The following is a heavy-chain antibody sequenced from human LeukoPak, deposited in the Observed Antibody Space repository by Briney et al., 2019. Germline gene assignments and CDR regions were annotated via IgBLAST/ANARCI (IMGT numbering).Heavy chain of an antibody. CDR2: IIPIFGTA. J-gene: IGHJ4*02. CDR3: ARSYYYDSSGYTLFDY. CDR1: GYTFTGYY. D-gene: IGHD3-22*01. V-gene: IGHV1-69*05. Sequence: ASVKVSCKASGYTFTGYYMHWVRQAPGQGLEWMGGIIPIFGTANYAQKFQGRVTITTDESTSTAYMELSSLRSEDTAVYYCARSYYYDSSGYTLFDYWGQGTLVTVSS.